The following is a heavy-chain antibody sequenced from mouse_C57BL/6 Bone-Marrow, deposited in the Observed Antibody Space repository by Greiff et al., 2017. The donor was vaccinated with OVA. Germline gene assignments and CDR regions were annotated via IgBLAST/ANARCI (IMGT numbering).Heavy chain of an antibody. CDR2: ISSGGDYI. CDR1: GFTFSSYA. D-gene: IGHD1-1*01. CDR3: TRNYYGSSRYWYFDV. Sequence: EVHLVESGEGLVKPGGSLKLSCAASGFTFSSYAMSWVRQTPEKGLEWVAYISSGGDYIYYADTVKGRFTISRDNARNTLYLQMSSLKSEDTAMYYCTRNYYGSSRYWYFDVWGTGTTVTVSS. J-gene: IGHJ1*03. V-gene: IGHV5-9-1*02.